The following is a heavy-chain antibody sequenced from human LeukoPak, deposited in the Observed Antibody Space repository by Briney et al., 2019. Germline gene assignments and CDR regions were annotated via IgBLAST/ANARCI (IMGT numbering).Heavy chain of an antibody. Sequence: PSQTLSLTCTVSGYSISGGYYWGWIRQPPGKGLEWIGTIYHGGSTYYNPSLESRVTISLDTSKNHFSLNLTSVTAADTATYYCARVAERTWLPYDAAFDIWGLGTMVTVSS. D-gene: IGHD3-9*01. J-gene: IGHJ3*02. CDR2: IYHGGST. CDR1: GYSISGGYY. CDR3: ARVAERTWLPYDAAFDI. V-gene: IGHV4-38-2*02.